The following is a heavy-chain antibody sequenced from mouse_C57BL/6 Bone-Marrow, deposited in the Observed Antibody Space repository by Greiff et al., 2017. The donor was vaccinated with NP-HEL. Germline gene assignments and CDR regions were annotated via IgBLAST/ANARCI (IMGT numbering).Heavy chain of an antibody. D-gene: IGHD1-1*01. J-gene: IGHJ2*01. CDR1: GYTFTSYW. CDR2: IHPNSGST. V-gene: IGHV1-64*01. CDR3: ARPVVDPYYFDY. Sequence: QVQLQQPGAELVKPGASVKLSCKASGYTFTSYWMHWVKQRPGQGLEWIGMIHPNSGSTNYNEKFKSKATLTVDKSSSTAYMQLSSLTSEDSAVYYCARPVVDPYYFDYWGQGTTLTVSS.